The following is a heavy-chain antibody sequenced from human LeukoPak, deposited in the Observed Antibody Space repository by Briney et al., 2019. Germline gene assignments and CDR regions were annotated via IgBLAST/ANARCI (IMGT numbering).Heavy chain of an antibody. CDR2: ISDYP. J-gene: IGHJ6*02. CDR3: ARDRWFRYCTNGVCSTGVYYYYGMDV. D-gene: IGHD2-8*01. CDR1: GFSFNTFA. V-gene: IGHV3-23*01. Sequence: GGSLRLSCVASGFSFNTFALTWVRQAPGKGLEWVSTISDYPHYADSVRGRFTISRDNSRKTVFLQMNSLRAEDTAVYYCARDRWFRYCTNGVCSTGVYYYYGMDVWGQGTTVTVSS.